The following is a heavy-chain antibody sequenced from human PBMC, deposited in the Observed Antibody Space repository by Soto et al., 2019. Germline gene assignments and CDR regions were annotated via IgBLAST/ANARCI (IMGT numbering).Heavy chain of an antibody. CDR2: ISAYNGNT. Sequence: ASVKVSCKASGYTFTSYGISWVRQAPGQGLEWMGWISAYNGNTNYAQKLQDRVTVTTDTSTSTAYMELRSLRSDDTAIYYCARDAIPYYFSSMASGYWGQGTLVTVSS. J-gene: IGHJ4*02. V-gene: IGHV1-18*01. D-gene: IGHD3-16*01. CDR1: GYTFTSYG. CDR3: ARDAIPYYFSSMASGY.